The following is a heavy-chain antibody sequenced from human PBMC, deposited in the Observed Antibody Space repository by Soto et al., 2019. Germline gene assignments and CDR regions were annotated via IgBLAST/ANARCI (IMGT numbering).Heavy chain of an antibody. CDR1: GFSFSDYS. J-gene: IGHJ4*02. CDR3: ARDLSTAAAVFDY. D-gene: IGHD2-2*01. V-gene: IGHV3-21*01. Sequence: EVQLVESGGGLVKPGGSLRLSCAASGFSFSDYSMNWVRQAPGKGLEWVSSISSSSNYIYYADSVKDRFTISRANAKNSLYLQMNSLRAGDTAVYLCARDLSTAAAVFDYWGQGTLVTVSS. CDR2: ISSSSNYI.